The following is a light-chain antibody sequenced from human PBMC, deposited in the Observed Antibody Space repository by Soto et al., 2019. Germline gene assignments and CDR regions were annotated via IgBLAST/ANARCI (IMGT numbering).Light chain of an antibody. CDR3: CSYAGRSTYYV. CDR2: EGS. CDR1: SSDVGSYNL. V-gene: IGLV2-23*01. J-gene: IGLJ1*01. Sequence: QSVLTQPASVSGSPGQSITISCTGTSSDVGSYNLVSWYQQYPGKAPKLMIYEGSKRPSGVSNRFSGSKSGNTASLTISGVQAEDEADYYCCSYAGRSTYYVFGTGTKVTVL.